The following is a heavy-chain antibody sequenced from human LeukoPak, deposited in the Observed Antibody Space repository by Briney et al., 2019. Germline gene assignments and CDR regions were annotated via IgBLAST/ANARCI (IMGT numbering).Heavy chain of an antibody. D-gene: IGHD3-22*01. V-gene: IGHV1-8*03. J-gene: IGHJ4*02. CDR2: MNPNSGNT. Sequence: ASVKVPCKASGYTFTSYDINWVRQATGQGLEWMGWMNPNSGNTGYAQKFQGRVTITRNTSISTAYMELSSLRSEDTAVYYCARGLWGPYYDSSGGDYWGQGTLVTVSS. CDR1: GYTFTSYD. CDR3: ARGLWGPYYDSSGGDY.